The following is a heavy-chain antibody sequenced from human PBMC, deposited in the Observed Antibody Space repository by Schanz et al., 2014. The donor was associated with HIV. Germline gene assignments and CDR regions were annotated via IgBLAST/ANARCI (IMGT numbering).Heavy chain of an antibody. CDR1: GFTFSDYA. D-gene: IGHD3-9*01. V-gene: IGHV3-23*01. CDR2: VSDNGASA. Sequence: EVKLSESGGGLKHPGGSLRLSCAASGFTFSDYAMSWVRQAPGKGLEWVAGVSDNGASAYYADSVEGRFTISRDNSRNTVFLQMNSLRAEDTALYYCAKSSGWLYEHLDHWGQGSSVIVSS. J-gene: IGHJ4*02. CDR3: AKSSGWLYEHLDH.